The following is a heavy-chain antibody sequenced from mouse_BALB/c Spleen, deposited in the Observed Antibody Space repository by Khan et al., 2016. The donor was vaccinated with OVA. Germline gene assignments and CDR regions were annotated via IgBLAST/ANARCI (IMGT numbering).Heavy chain of an antibody. J-gene: IGHJ2*01. CDR3: ARTARIKY. Sequence: EVQLQESGPGLVKPSQSLSLTCTVTGYSITSGYVWNLIRQFPGNQLEWMGYISYSGSTNYNPSLKSRVSITRDTSNNQFFLQLNAVTTEDTATYYCARTARIKYWGQGTTLTVSS. D-gene: IGHD1-2*01. V-gene: IGHV3-2*02. CDR1: GYSITSGYV. CDR2: ISYSGST.